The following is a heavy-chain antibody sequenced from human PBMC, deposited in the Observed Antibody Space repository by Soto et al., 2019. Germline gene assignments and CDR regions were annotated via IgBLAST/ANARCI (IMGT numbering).Heavy chain of an antibody. CDR1: GDSVSSNSAA. J-gene: IGHJ5*02. CDR3: ARTASAAGQNWFAP. Sequence: SQTLSLTCAISGDSVSSNSAAWNWIRQSPSRGLEWLGRTYYRSKWYSDYAVSVKSRITINPDTSKNQFSLQLNSVTPEDTAVYYCARTASAAGQNWFAPWGQGTLVTVSS. V-gene: IGHV6-1*01. CDR2: TYYRSKWYS. D-gene: IGHD6-13*01.